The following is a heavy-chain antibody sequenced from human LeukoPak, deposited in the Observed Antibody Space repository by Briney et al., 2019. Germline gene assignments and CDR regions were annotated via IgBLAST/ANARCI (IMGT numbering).Heavy chain of an antibody. J-gene: IGHJ4*02. CDR1: GFTFSSYA. D-gene: IGHD3-22*01. CDR3: AKTVDSSGYYYDY. V-gene: IGHV3-23*01. CDR2: ISGSGGST. Sequence: PGGSLRLSCAASGFTFSSYAMSWVRQAPGKGLEWVPAISGSGGSTYYADSVKGRFTISRDNSKNTLYLQMNSLRAEDTAVYYCAKTVDSSGYYYDYWGQGTLVTVSS.